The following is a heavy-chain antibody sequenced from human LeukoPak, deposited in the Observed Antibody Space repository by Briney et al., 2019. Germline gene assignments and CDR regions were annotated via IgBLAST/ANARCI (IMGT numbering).Heavy chain of an antibody. CDR3: ARDHPELGYFDL. D-gene: IGHD3-10*01. J-gene: IGHJ2*01. CDR2: ISYDGSNK. Sequence: PGGSLRLSCAASGFTFSSYAMHWVRQAPGKGLEWVAVISYDGSNKYYADSVKGRFTISRDNSKNTLYLQMNSLRAEDTAVYYCARDHPELGYFDLWGRGTLVTVSS. V-gene: IGHV3-30-3*01. CDR1: GFTFSSYA.